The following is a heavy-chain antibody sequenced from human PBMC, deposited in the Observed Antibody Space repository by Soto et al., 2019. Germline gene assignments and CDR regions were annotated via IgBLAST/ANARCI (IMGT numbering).Heavy chain of an antibody. D-gene: IGHD2-2*02. CDR3: ARDRSLDNLVVPAAIGGYYGMDV. CDR1: GYSFSSWA. J-gene: IGHJ6*02. CDR2: ISAYNGNT. Sequence: ASGEVSCKASGYSFSSWASRWVRQAPGQALELMEGISAYNGNTNYAQKLQVRVTMTTDTSTSTAYMELRSLRSDDTAVYYCARDRSLDNLVVPAAIGGYYGMDVWGQGTTVTVSS. V-gene: IGHV1-18*01.